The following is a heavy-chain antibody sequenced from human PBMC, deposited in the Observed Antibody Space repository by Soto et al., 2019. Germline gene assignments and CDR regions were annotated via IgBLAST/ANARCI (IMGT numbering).Heavy chain of an antibody. CDR3: ARDLTAAGTRPFDY. J-gene: IGHJ4*02. Sequence: PGGSLRLSCAASGFTFDDYAMSWVRQAPGKGLEWVSTINWNGGSTGYADSVKGRFTISRDNTKNSLYLQVNYLRAEDTALYHCARDLTAAGTRPFDYWGQGTLVTVSS. CDR1: GFTFDDYA. CDR2: INWNGGST. V-gene: IGHV3-20*01. D-gene: IGHD6-13*01.